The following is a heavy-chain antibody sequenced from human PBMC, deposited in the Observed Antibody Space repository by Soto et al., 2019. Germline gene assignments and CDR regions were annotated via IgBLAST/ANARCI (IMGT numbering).Heavy chain of an antibody. Sequence: EVQLLESGGGLVQPGGSLRLSCAASGFTFSSYAMRWVRQAPGKGLEWVSAISGSGGSTYYADSVKGRFTISRDNSKNTLYLQMNCLRAEDTAVYYCARRGSGSYYDYWGQGTLVTVSS. D-gene: IGHD1-26*01. CDR3: ARRGSGSYYDY. V-gene: IGHV3-23*01. CDR1: GFTFSSYA. CDR2: ISGSGGST. J-gene: IGHJ4*02.